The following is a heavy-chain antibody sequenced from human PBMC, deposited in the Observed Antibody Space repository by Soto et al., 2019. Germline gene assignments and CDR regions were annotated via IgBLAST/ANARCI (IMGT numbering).Heavy chain of an antibody. D-gene: IGHD3-10*01. CDR2: ISSSSSYI. CDR1: GFTFSSYS. Sequence: PGGSLRLSCAASGFTFSSYSMNWVRQAPGKGLEWVSSISSSSSYIYYADSVKGRFTISRDNAKNSLYLQMNSLRAEDTAVYYCARDSITQSSYFDYWGQGTLVTVSS. V-gene: IGHV3-21*01. J-gene: IGHJ4*02. CDR3: ARDSITQSSYFDY.